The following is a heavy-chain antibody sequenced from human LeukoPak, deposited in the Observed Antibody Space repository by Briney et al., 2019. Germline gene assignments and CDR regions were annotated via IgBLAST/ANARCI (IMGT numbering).Heavy chain of an antibody. CDR2: ISSNSYYI. V-gene: IGHV3-21*01. D-gene: IGHD3-9*01. J-gene: IGHJ4*02. CDR1: GFTFSSYS. CDR3: ARAADILTGPDY. Sequence: GGSRRLSCAASGFTFSSYSMNWVRQAPGKGLEWVSSISSNSYYIYYADSLKGRFTISRDNANNSLFLQMNSLRAEDTAVYYCARAADILTGPDYWGQGTLVTVSS.